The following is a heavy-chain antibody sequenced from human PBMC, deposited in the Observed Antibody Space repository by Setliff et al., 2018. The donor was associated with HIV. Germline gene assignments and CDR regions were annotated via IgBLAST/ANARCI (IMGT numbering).Heavy chain of an antibody. CDR1: GDSISSSIYH. J-gene: IGHJ3*02. Sequence: PSETLSLTCTVSGDSISSSIYHWGWIRQPPGKGLEWIGSIHYSGSTNDNPSLKSRVTMSGDTSLKSRVTMSVDTSKNQFSLKLKSVTAADTAVYYCAREDTTGYYSLSAFDIWGQGTLVTVSS. CDR2: IHYSGST. CDR3: AREDTTGYYSLSAFDI. D-gene: IGHD3-22*01. V-gene: IGHV4-39*02.